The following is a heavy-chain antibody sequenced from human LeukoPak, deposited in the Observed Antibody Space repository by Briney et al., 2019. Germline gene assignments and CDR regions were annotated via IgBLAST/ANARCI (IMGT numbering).Heavy chain of an antibody. V-gene: IGHV4-38-2*02. D-gene: IGHD6-19*01. CDR3: ARDPGAVAGIGDF. CDR1: GDSIRRGSY. J-gene: IGHJ4*02. Sequence: SETLSLTCTVSGDSIRRGSYWGWIRQPPGKGLEWIATIFHSGSIYTNPSLKSRVTMSLDTPKNQFSLKLSSLTAADTAVYYCARDPGAVAGIGDFWGPGTLVTVSS. CDR2: IFHSGSI.